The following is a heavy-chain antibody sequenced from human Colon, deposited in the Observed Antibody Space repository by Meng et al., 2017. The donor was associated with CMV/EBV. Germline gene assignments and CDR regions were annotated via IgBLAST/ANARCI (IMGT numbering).Heavy chain of an antibody. D-gene: IGHD1-26*01. CDR2: IYHLGGT. J-gene: IGHJ5*02. CDR1: GGSILDNFQ. CDR3: ARAGRGWFDP. Sequence: GSLRLSCAVSGGSILDNFQWGWIRQSPGKGLEWIGNIYHLGGTSYNPSLESRVTMSVDTSKNQFSLKLSSVTAADTAVYYCARAGRGWFDPWGQGTLVTVSS. V-gene: IGHV4-4*02.